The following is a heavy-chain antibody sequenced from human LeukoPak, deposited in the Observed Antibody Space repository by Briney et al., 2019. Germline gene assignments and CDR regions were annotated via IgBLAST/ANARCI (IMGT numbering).Heavy chain of an antibody. CDR2: IYTSGST. D-gene: IGHD3-22*01. Sequence: SETLSLTCTVSGGSISSYYWSWIRQPAGKGLEWIGRIYTSGSTNYNPSLKSRVTMSVDTSKNQFSLKLSSVTAADTAVYYCARTGATSYYDSSGYPVDYFDYWGQGTLVTVSS. V-gene: IGHV4-4*07. CDR1: GGSISSYY. CDR3: ARTGATSYYDSSGYPVDYFDY. J-gene: IGHJ4*02.